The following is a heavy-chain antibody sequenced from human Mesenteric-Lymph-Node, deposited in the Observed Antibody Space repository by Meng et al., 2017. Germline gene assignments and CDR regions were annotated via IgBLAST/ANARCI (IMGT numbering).Heavy chain of an antibody. CDR2: IYYSGST. CDR3: ARRRGGSGRDC. V-gene: IGHV4-30-4*01. Sequence: VQLQAAGPGLVKPSPTLSPTCTVSGGSISSGDYYWSWIRQPPGKGLEWIGYIYYSGSTYYNPSLKSRVTISVDTSKNQFSLKLSSVTATDTAVYYCARRRGGSGRDCWGQGTLVTVSS. D-gene: IGHD3-10*01. CDR1: GGSISSGDYY. J-gene: IGHJ4*02.